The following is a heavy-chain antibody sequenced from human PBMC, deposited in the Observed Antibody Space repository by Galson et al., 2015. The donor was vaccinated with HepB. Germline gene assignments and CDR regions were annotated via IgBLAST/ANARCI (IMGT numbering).Heavy chain of an antibody. Sequence: KVSCKASGYTFTGYYMHWVRQAPGQGLEWMGWINPNSGGTNYAQKFQGWVTMTRDTSISTAYMELSRLRSDDTAVYYCARERSGYYPYYYYYGMDVWGQGTTVTVSS. CDR3: ARERSGYYPYYYYYGMDV. D-gene: IGHD3-3*01. J-gene: IGHJ6*02. V-gene: IGHV1-2*04. CDR2: INPNSGGT. CDR1: GYTFTGYY.